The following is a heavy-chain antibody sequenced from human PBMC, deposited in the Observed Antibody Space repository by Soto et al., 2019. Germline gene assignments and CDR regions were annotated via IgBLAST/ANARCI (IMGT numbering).Heavy chain of an antibody. CDR2: IYHSGST. CDR3: AGGIAARPLGY. J-gene: IGHJ4*02. CDR1: GGSISSSSYY. Sequence: SETLSLTCTVSGGSISSSSYYWSWIRQPPGKGLEWIGYIYHSGSTYYNPSLKSRVTISVDRSKNQFSLKLSSVTAADTAVYYCAGGIAARPLGYWGQGTLVTVSS. V-gene: IGHV4-30-2*01. D-gene: IGHD6-6*01.